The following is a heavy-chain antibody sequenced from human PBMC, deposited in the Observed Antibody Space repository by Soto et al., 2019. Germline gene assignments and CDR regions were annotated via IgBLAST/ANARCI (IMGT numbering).Heavy chain of an antibody. J-gene: IGHJ4*02. CDR2: ISYDGSNK. CDR1: GFTFSSYA. D-gene: IGHD3-10*01. V-gene: IGHV3-30-3*01. Sequence: QVQLVESGGGVVQPGRSLRLSCAASGFTFSSYAMHWVRQAPGKGLEWVEDISYDGSNKYHADSVKRRFTISRDNYKNTLYLQMNSMRADDQAVYSCARDGPLGSLDYWGQGTLVTVSS. CDR3: ARDGPLGSLDY.